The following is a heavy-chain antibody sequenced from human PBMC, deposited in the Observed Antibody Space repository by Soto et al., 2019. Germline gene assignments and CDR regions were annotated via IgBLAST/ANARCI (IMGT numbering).Heavy chain of an antibody. CDR3: STGGGNYYDSSGYYGDGDAFDI. D-gene: IGHD3-22*01. J-gene: IGHJ3*02. V-gene: IGHV4-39*01. Sequence: PSETLSLTCSVSDDSINSDKYYWGWIRQPPGKGLEWIGSIYYRGNAYYNPSLKTRVTISLDKSKSQFSLKLSSVTAADTAVYYCSTGGGNYYDSSGYYGDGDAFDIWGQGTMVTVSS. CDR1: DDSINSDKYY. CDR2: IYYRGNA.